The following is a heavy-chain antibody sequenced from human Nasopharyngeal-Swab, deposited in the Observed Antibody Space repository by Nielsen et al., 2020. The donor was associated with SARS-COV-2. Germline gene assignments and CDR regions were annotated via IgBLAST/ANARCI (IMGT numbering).Heavy chain of an antibody. D-gene: IGHD3-16*01. V-gene: IGHV1-69*13. CDR3: ARHPRSYYDYVWGSTPFSFDY. CDR2: IIPIFGTA. Sequence: SVKVSCKASGGTFSSYAISWVRQAPGQGLEWMGGIIPIFGTANYAQKFQGRVTITADESTSTAYMELSSLRSEDTAVYYCARHPRSYYDYVWGSTPFSFDYWGQGTPVTVSS. J-gene: IGHJ4*02. CDR1: GGTFSSYA.